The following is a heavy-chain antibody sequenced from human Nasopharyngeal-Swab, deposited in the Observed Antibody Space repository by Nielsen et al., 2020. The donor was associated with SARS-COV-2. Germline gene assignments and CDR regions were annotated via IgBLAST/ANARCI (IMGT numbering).Heavy chain of an antibody. CDR1: GFTFSSYA. CDR2: ISYDGSNK. V-gene: IGHV3-30-3*01. CDR3: ARGITGTRRPDAFDI. D-gene: IGHD1-20*01. J-gene: IGHJ3*02. Sequence: GESLKISCAASGFTFSSYAMHWVRQAPGKGLEWVAVISYDGSNKYYADSVKGRFTISRDNSKNTLYLQMNSLRAEDTAVYYCARGITGTRRPDAFDIWGQGTMVTVSS.